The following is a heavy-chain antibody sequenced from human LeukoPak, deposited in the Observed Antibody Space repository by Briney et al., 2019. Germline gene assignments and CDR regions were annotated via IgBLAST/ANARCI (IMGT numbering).Heavy chain of an antibody. CDR3: TKRVKYGGTWDHFSD. V-gene: IGHV3-23*01. Sequence: PGGSLRLSCAASGFTFDNYRMSWVRQALGKGLEWVSTVNADGGNTYYADSVKGRFTISRDNSKSTLILQMNSLRVEDTALYYWTKRVKYGGTWDHFSDWGQGTLVTVSS. J-gene: IGHJ4*02. D-gene: IGHD1-14*01. CDR1: GFTFDNYR. CDR2: VNADGGNT.